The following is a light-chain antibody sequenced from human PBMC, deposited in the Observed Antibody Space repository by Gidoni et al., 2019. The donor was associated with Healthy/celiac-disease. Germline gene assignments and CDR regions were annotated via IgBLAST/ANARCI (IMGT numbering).Light chain of an antibody. CDR3: QQRSNWPT. V-gene: IGKV3-11*01. J-gene: IGKJ4*01. CDR2: DAY. CDR1: QSVSSY. Sequence: EIVLTQSPATLSLSPGERATLSCSASQSVSSYLAWYQQKPGQAPRLLIYDAYNRATGIPARFSGSGSGTDFTLTISSLEPEDFAVYYCQQRSNWPTFGGGTKVEIK.